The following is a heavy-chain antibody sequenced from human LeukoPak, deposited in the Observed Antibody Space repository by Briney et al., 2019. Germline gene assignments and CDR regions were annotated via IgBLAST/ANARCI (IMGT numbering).Heavy chain of an antibody. D-gene: IGHD5-24*01. CDR1: GFSFSTYT. V-gene: IGHV3-21*04. Sequence: GGSLRLSCAASGFSFSTYTMNWVRQAPGKGLEWVSSISSSSSYIYYADSMKGRFTISRDNAKNSLYLQMNSLRVEDTAVYYCAKKGNGYKSHFDYWGQGTLVTVSS. CDR2: ISSSSSYI. CDR3: AKKGNGYKSHFDY. J-gene: IGHJ4*02.